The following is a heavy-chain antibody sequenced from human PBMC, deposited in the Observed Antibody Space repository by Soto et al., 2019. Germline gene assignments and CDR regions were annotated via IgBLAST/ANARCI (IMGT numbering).Heavy chain of an antibody. CDR3: ARETYYDSSGLYGY. D-gene: IGHD3-22*01. CDR2: ISAYNGNT. J-gene: IGHJ4*02. V-gene: IGHV1-18*01. CDR1: GYTFTGYG. Sequence: ASVKVSCKASGYTFTGYGISWVRQAPGQGLEWMGWISAYNGNTNYAQKLQGRVTMTTDTSTSTAYMELRSLRSDDTAVYYCARETYYDSSGLYGYWGQGTLVTVSS.